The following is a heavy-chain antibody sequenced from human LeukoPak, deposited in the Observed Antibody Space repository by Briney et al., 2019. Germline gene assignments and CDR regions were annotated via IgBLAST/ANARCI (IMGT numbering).Heavy chain of an antibody. CDR2: ISYDGRKM. V-gene: IGHV3-30*04. J-gene: IGHJ4*02. CDR3: ARDYYDSSGYYYLPDY. Sequence: PGGSLRLSCSASGFTFSSYAIHWVRQAPGKGLEWVAVISYDGRKMKYADSVKGRFTISRDNSKDTLSLHMNTLRTEDTAVYYCARDYYDSSGYYYLPDYWGQGTLVTVSS. D-gene: IGHD3-22*01. CDR1: GFTFSSYA.